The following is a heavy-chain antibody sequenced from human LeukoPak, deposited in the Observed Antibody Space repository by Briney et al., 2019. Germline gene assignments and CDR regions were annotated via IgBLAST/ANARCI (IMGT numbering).Heavy chain of an antibody. CDR2: ITPNLAIT. D-gene: IGHD2-2*01. CDR1: AGTFSSYS. CDR3: ARDSALRCSSTSCYFDY. Sequence: SVKVSCKASAGTFSSYSISWVRQAPGQGPEWLGRITPNLAITDYAQKFRGRVTLTADKSTSTVYMELGSLTSEDTAAYYCARDSALRCSSTSCYFDYWGQGTLVTVSS. J-gene: IGHJ4*02. V-gene: IGHV1-69*04.